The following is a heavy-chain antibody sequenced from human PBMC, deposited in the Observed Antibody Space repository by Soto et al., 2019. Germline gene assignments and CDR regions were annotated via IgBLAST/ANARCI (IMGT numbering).Heavy chain of an antibody. D-gene: IGHD2-2*01. Sequence: GASVKVSCKVSGYTLTELSMHCVRQAPGKGLEWMGGFDPEDGETIYAQKFQGRVTMTEDTSTDTAYMELSSLRSEDTAVYYCATDRYCSSTSCLFDAFDIWGQGTMVTVSS. CDR1: GYTLTELS. J-gene: IGHJ3*02. CDR2: FDPEDGET. V-gene: IGHV1-24*01. CDR3: ATDRYCSSTSCLFDAFDI.